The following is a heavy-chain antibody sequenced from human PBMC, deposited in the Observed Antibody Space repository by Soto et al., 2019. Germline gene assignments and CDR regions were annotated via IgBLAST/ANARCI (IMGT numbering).Heavy chain of an antibody. D-gene: IGHD2-15*01. J-gene: IGHJ6*02. CDR3: ARDIVVVVAAHDYYHYGMDV. CDR2: IIPMLGTT. Sequence: QVQLVQSGAEVKKPGSSVKVSCKTSGDTFNSYGISWVRQAPGQGLEWMGGIIPMLGTTTYAQSFQGRVTITADASASTAHMELNSLRSDDTAVYYCARDIVVVVAAHDYYHYGMDVWGQGTTVTVSS. CDR1: GDTFNSYG. V-gene: IGHV1-69*11.